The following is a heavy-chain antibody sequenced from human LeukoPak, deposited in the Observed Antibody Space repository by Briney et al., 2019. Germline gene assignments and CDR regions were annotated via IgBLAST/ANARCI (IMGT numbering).Heavy chain of an antibody. D-gene: IGHD1-26*01. CDR2: INQSGST. J-gene: IGHJ4*02. CDR1: AGSLSSYY. CDR3: ARLLSPLTGWEQIYYFDY. Sequence: SETMSPAWVVYAGSLSSYYWSWIRPPQGKVLEWHGEINQSGSTNYNPSLKSRVTISVDTSKNQFSLKLSSVTAADTAVYYCARLLSPLTGWEQIYYFDYWGQGTLVTVSS. V-gene: IGHV4-34*01.